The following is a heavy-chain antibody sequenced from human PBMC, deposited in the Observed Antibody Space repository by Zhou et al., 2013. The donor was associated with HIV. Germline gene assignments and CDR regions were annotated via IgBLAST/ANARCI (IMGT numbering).Heavy chain of an antibody. CDR1: GYTFSNYW. V-gene: IGHV5-51*03. J-gene: IGHJ5*02. CDR2: IYPGDSDT. D-gene: IGHD2-2*01. CDR3: ARGMPLNMWFDP. Sequence: EVQLVQSGAEVKKPGESLKISCQGSGYTFSNYWIGWVRQMPGKGLEWMGIIYPGDSDTKYNPSFEGQVTISADKSIDTAYLQWDSLKASDTAMYYCARGMPLNMWFDPWGQGTLVTVSS.